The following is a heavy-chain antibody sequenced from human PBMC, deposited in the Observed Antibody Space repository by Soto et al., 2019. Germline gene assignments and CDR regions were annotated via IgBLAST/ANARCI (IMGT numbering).Heavy chain of an antibody. Sequence: GGSLRLSCAASGFTFSSYWMHWVRQAPGKGLVWVSRINSDGSSTSYADSVKGRFTISRDNAKNTLYLQMNSLRAEDTAVYYCARVGDIVVVPAANGFDYWGQGTLVTVSS. CDR2: INSDGSST. V-gene: IGHV3-74*01. D-gene: IGHD2-2*01. CDR1: GFTFSSYW. CDR3: ARVGDIVVVPAANGFDY. J-gene: IGHJ4*02.